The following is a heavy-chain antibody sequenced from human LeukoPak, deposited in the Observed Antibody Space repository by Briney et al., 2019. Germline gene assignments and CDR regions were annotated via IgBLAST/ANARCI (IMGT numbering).Heavy chain of an antibody. CDR1: GGTFSSYA. D-gene: IGHD3-3*01. V-gene: IGHV1-69*06. CDR3: ARAGDFWSGPYFDY. J-gene: IGHJ4*02. CDR2: IIPIFGTA. Sequence: SVKVSCKASGGTFSSYAISWVRQAPGQGLEWMGRIIPIFGTANYAQKFQGRVTITADKSTSTAYMELSSLRSEDTAVYYCARAGDFWSGPYFDYWGQGTLVTVSS.